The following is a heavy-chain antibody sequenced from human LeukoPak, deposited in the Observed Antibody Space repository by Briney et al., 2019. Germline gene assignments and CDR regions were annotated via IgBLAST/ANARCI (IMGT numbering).Heavy chain of an antibody. Sequence: PGGSLRLSCAASGFTLSSYWMSWVRQAPGKGLEWVANIKYDGSEKDYVDSVKGRFTISRDNAKNSLYLQMNSLRAEDTAVYYCARDRGSDYWGQGTLVTVSS. D-gene: IGHD3-10*01. CDR1: GFTLSSYW. V-gene: IGHV3-7*01. CDR2: IKYDGSEK. J-gene: IGHJ4*02. CDR3: ARDRGSDY.